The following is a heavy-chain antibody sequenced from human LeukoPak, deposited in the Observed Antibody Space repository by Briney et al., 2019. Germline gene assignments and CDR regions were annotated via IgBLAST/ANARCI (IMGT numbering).Heavy chain of an antibody. V-gene: IGHV3-23*01. CDR1: GFTFSSYA. Sequence: GGSLRLSCAASGFTFSSYAMSWVRQAPGKGLEWVSAISGSGGSTYYADSVKGRFTISRDNSKNTLYLQMNSLRAEDTAVYYCARLTTYYYDSSGYYYDYWGQGTLVTVSS. D-gene: IGHD3-22*01. CDR2: ISGSGGST. J-gene: IGHJ4*02. CDR3: ARLTTYYYDSSGYYYDY.